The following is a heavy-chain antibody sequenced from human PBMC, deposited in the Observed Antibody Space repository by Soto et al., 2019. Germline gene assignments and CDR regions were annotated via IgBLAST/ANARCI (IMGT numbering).Heavy chain of an antibody. CDR1: GGSMSSGGYY. D-gene: IGHD6-13*01. Sequence: SETLSLTCTVSGGSMSSGGYYWSWIRQHPGGGLEWIGYISYSGSAYYSPSLKSRLSMSVDTSKNQFSLKLSSVTAADTAVNYCARGDGSWAFVDYWGQGTLVTVSS. V-gene: IGHV4-31*03. J-gene: IGHJ4*02. CDR3: ARGDGSWAFVDY. CDR2: ISYSGSA.